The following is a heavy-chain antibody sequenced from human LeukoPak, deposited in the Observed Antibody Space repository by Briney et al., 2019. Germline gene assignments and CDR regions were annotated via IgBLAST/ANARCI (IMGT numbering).Heavy chain of an antibody. Sequence: SQTLSLTCTVSGGSISSGGYYWSWIRQHPGKGLEWIGYIYYSGSTYYNPSLKSRVTISVDTSKNQFSLKPSSVTAADTAVYYCARGAGYSGYDYYYGMGVWGQGTTVTVSS. V-gene: IGHV4-31*03. CDR2: IYYSGST. CDR1: GGSISSGGYY. J-gene: IGHJ6*02. D-gene: IGHD5-12*01. CDR3: ARGAGYSGYDYYYGMGV.